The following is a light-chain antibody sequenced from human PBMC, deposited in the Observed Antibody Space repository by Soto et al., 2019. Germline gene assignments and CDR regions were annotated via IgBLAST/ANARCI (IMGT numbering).Light chain of an antibody. CDR2: GIF. CDR1: SSNIGAGYD. J-gene: IGLJ1*01. Sequence: QSVLTQPPSVSGAPGQRVTISCTGSSSNIGAGYDVHLYQQLPGEAPTLLIFGIFNRPSGVSERFSGSRSGASASLAIAGLQAEDEADYFCQSYDNSLSGSEVFGTGTKVTV. CDR3: QSYDNSLSGSEV. V-gene: IGLV1-40*01.